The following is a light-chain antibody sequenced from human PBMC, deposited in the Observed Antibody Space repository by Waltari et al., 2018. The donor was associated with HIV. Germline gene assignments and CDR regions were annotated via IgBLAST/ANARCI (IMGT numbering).Light chain of an antibody. Sequence: QSALTQPASVSGSPGQSITISCTGTSGDIGGYNYVSWHQQHPGKVPKLIIYEVTKRPSGVSDRFSGSKSGNTASLTISGLQAEDEADYYCSSYTSSSTILFGGGTKLAVL. CDR2: EVT. V-gene: IGLV2-14*01. CDR1: SGDIGGYNY. J-gene: IGLJ2*01. CDR3: SSYTSSSTIL.